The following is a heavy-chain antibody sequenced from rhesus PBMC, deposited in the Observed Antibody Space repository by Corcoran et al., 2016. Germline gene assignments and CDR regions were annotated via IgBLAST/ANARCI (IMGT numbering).Heavy chain of an antibody. CDR1: GGSISRNY. J-gene: IGHJ4*01. CDR3: ARLGDDYGYYYTPYFDY. CDR2: IYGSSGNT. Sequence: QVQLQESGPGLVKPSETLSLTCAVSGGSISRNYWSWIRQPPGKGLEWIGYIYGSSGNTYSNPSLKSRVTISKDASKNQFSLKLSSVTSADTAVYYCARLGDDYGYYYTPYFDYWGQGVLVTVSS. D-gene: IGHD3S6*01. V-gene: IGHV4S7*01.